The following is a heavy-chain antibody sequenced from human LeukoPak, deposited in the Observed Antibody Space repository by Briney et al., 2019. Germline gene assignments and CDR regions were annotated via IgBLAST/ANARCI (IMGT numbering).Heavy chain of an antibody. V-gene: IGHV5-51*01. CDR3: ARRLGATQPYFDF. Sequence: PGESLKISCKASGYSFTSYWIGWVRQMPGEGLECMGIIHPGDSETRYSPPFQGQVTISADKSISTAYLQWSGLKASDTAMYYCARRLGATQPYFDFWGQGALVTVSS. J-gene: IGHJ4*02. CDR2: IHPGDSET. CDR1: GYSFTSYW. D-gene: IGHD1-26*01.